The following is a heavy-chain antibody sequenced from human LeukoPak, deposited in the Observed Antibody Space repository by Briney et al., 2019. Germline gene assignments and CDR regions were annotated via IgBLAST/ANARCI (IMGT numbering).Heavy chain of an antibody. CDR2: ISYDGSNE. V-gene: IGHV3-30*04. J-gene: IGHJ4*02. CDR3: TTLVVAATTSFDY. Sequence: PGGSLRLSCAASGFTFSSYVMHWARQAPGKGLEWVAIISYDGSNEYYADSVKGRFTISRDNAKNSLYLQMNSLRAEDTAVYYCTTLVVAATTSFDYWGQGTLVTVSS. CDR1: GFTFSSYV. D-gene: IGHD2-15*01.